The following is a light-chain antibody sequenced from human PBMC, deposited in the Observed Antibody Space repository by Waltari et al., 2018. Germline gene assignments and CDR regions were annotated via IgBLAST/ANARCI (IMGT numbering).Light chain of an antibody. V-gene: IGLV2-23*02. Sequence: QSAPTQPASVSGSPGQSLTVPCTGSSRDVGRYNFVSWYQHHPGNAPKLIIYEVTKRPSGVSDRFSGSKSGNTASLTISGLQTDDEADYYCSSYAGGVYVFGTGTTVTVL. J-gene: IGLJ1*01. CDR2: EVT. CDR1: SRDVGRYNF. CDR3: SSYAGGVYV.